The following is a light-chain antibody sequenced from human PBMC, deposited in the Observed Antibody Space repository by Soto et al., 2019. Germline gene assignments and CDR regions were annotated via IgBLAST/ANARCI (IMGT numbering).Light chain of an antibody. J-gene: IGKJ1*01. CDR2: GAS. Sequence: EISMPQFPAILSASPGERATLSCSASQSVSIKLAWYQQIPGQAPRLLIYGASTRATGIPARFSGSGSGTEFTLTISSLQSEDFAVYYCQQYNYWPPAFGQGTKVDI. V-gene: IGKV3-15*01. CDR3: QQYNYWPPA. CDR1: QSVSIK.